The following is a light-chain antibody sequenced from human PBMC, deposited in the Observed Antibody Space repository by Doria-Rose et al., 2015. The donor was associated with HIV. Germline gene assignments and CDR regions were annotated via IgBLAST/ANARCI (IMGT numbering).Light chain of an antibody. CDR3: QSFDTSLSAVV. Sequence: SNYNVHWYQQLPGTAPKLVIYDTSDRPSGVPDRFSGYKSGTSASLAISGLRAEDEADYYCQSFDTSLSAVVFGGGTKLTAL. CDR1: SNYN. V-gene: IGLV1-40*01. J-gene: IGLJ3*02. CDR2: DTS.